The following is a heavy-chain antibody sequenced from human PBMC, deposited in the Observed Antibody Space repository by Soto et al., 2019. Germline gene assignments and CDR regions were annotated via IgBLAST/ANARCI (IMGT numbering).Heavy chain of an antibody. J-gene: IGHJ6*02. Sequence: GGSLRLSCAASGFTFSSYSMNWVRQAPGKGLEWVSSISSSSSYIYYADSVKGRFTISRDNAKNSLYLQMNSLRAEDTAVYYCARDHGGNSGIDYGMDVWGQGTTVTVSS. D-gene: IGHD2-21*02. CDR2: ISSSSSYI. CDR1: GFTFSSYS. CDR3: ARDHGGNSGIDYGMDV. V-gene: IGHV3-21*01.